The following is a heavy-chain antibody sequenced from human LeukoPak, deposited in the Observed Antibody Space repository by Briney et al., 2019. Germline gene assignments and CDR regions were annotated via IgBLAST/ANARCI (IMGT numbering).Heavy chain of an antibody. CDR1: GYTFTGYY. V-gene: IGHV1-2*02. Sequence: ASVKVSCKASGYTFTGYYMHWVRQAPGQGLEWMGWINPNSGGTNYAQKVQGRVTMTRDTAISTAYMELSRLRSDDTAVYYCARDDSDFWSGYSSNWGQGTLVTVSS. D-gene: IGHD3-3*01. CDR2: INPNSGGT. CDR3: ARDDSDFWSGYSSN. J-gene: IGHJ4*02.